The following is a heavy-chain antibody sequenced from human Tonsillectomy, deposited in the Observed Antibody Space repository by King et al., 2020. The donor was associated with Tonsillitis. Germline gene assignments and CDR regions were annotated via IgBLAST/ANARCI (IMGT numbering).Heavy chain of an antibody. CDR1: GFTFSSYA. V-gene: IGHV3-23*01. J-gene: IGHJ1*01. CDR3: VYHYGSSGYYSAQYFQH. Sequence: VQLLESGGGLVQPGGSLRLSCAASGFTFSSYAMSWVRQAPGKGLEWVSTISGRGGRTYHADSVKGRFTISRDNSKNTLYLQMNSLRAEDTAVYYCVYHYGSSGYYSAQYFQHWGQGTLVTVSS. D-gene: IGHD3-22*01. CDR2: ISGRGGRT.